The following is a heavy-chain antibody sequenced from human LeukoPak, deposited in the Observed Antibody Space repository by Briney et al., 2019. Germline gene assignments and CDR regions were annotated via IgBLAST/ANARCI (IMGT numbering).Heavy chain of an antibody. CDR3: AGDTPYSSSWHV. CDR1: GGSIGDYY. J-gene: IGHJ4*02. Sequence: SETLSLTCTVSGGSIGDYYWSWIRQPPGKGLEWIGYIYNSGSTDYNPSLKSRVTISVDTSKNQFSLKLNSVTAADTAVYYCAGDTPYSSSWHVWGQGTLVTVSS. D-gene: IGHD6-13*01. V-gene: IGHV4-59*01. CDR2: IYNSGST.